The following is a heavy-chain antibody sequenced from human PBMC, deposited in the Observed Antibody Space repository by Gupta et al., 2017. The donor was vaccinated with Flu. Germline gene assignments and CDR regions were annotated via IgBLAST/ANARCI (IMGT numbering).Heavy chain of an antibody. D-gene: IGHD6-6*01. CDR2: ISGSGGST. CDR1: GFTFSSYA. J-gene: IGHJ6*02. CDR3: XKGGSEYSXSSGYYYYYGMDV. V-gene: IGHV3-23*01. Sequence: EVQLLESGGGLVQPGGSLRLSCAASGFTFSSYAMRWVRQAPGKGLGWGSAISGSGGSTYYADSVKGRFTISRDNSKNTLYLKMNSLRAEDTAVYYCXKGGSEYSXSSGYYYYYGMDVWGQGTKVTVSS.